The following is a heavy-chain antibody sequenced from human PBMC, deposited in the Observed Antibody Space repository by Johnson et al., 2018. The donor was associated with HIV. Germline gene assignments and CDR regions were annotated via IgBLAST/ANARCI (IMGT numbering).Heavy chain of an antibody. CDR2: IKQDGSEK. CDR3: ARPGTTLRKDAFDI. D-gene: IGHD1-7*01. V-gene: IGHV3-7*01. J-gene: IGHJ3*02. Sequence: EVQLVESGGGLVKPGGSLRLSCAASGFTFSNFWMNWVRQAPGKGLEWVANIKQDGSEKYYVDSVKGRFTISRDNAKNSLFLQMNSLRAEDTAVYYCARPGTTLRKDAFDIWGQGTMVTVSS. CDR1: GFTFSNFW.